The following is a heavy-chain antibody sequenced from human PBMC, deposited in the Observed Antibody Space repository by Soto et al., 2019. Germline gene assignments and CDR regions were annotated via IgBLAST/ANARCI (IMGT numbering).Heavy chain of an antibody. J-gene: IGHJ4*02. CDR2: IYSGGST. D-gene: IGHD2-21*02. Sequence: GGALRLSCAASGFTVSSNYMNWVRQAPAKGLEWVSVIYSGGSTYYADSVKGRFTISRDDSKNTLYLQINSLRAEDTAVYYCARAQWGVAYGGGDYYRSPFDYWGQGTLVTVSS. CDR3: ARAQWGVAYGGGDYYRSPFDY. CDR1: GFTVSSNY. V-gene: IGHV3-66*01.